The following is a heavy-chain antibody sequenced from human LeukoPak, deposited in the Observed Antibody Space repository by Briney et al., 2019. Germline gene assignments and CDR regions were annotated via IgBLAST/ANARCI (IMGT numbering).Heavy chain of an antibody. CDR3: AKDLMDGELGYCSGGSCYPEY. Sequence: GGSLRLSCAASGFTFSSYGMHWVRQAPGKGLEWVAFIRYDGSNKYYADSVKARFTISRDNSKNTLYLQMNSLRAEDTAVYYCAKDLMDGELGYCSGGSCYPEYWGQGTLVTVSS. CDR1: GFTFSSYG. CDR2: IRYDGSNK. D-gene: IGHD2-15*01. J-gene: IGHJ4*02. V-gene: IGHV3-30*02.